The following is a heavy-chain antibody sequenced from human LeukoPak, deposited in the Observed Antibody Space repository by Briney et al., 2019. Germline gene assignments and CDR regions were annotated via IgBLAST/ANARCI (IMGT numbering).Heavy chain of an antibody. CDR2: IKSKTDGGTT. J-gene: IGHJ4*02. CDR3: TTSSAANVLLWFGELVS. CDR1: GFTFSNAW. Sequence: NTGGSLRLSCAASGFTFSNAWMSWVRQAPGKGLEWVGRIKSKTDGGTTDYAAPVKGRFTISRDDSKNTLYLQMNSLKTEDTAVYYCTTSSAANVLLWFGELVSWGQGTLVTGSS. D-gene: IGHD3-10*01. V-gene: IGHV3-15*01.